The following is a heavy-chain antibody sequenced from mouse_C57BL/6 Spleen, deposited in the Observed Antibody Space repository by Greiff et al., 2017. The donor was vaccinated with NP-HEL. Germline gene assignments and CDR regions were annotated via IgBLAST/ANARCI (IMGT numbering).Heavy chain of an antibody. J-gene: IGHJ1*03. D-gene: IGHD1-1*01. V-gene: IGHV1-52*01. CDR3: AREYYGSGYWGYFDD. CDR2: IDPSDSET. Sequence: VQLQQPGAELVRPGSSVKLSCKASGYTFTSYRMDWVKQRPIQGLEWIGNIDPSDSETHYNQQFKDKATLTVDKSTRTVSMKLSSLTSEDSAVYYCAREYYGSGYWGYFDDWGKGTTVTVSA. CDR1: GYTFTSYR.